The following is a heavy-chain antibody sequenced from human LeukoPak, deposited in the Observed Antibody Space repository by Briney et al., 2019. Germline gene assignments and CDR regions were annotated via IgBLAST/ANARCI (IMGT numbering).Heavy chain of an antibody. D-gene: IGHD1-26*01. Sequence: GGSLRLSCAASGFTFSSYSMNWVRQAPGKGLEWVSYISSSGSTIYYADSVKGRFTISRDNAKNSLYLQMNSLRAEDTAVYYCARVTGWELPNYWGQGTLVTVSS. CDR2: ISSSGSTI. V-gene: IGHV3-48*04. CDR3: ARVTGWELPNY. J-gene: IGHJ4*02. CDR1: GFTFSSYS.